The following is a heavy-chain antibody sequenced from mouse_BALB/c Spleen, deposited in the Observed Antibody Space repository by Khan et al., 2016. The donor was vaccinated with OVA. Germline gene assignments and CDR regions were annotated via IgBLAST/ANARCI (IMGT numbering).Heavy chain of an antibody. V-gene: IGHV1-77*01. D-gene: IGHD1-2*01. Sequence: VQLQESGAELARPGASVKLSCKASGYTFTDYYTNWVKQRTGQGLEWIGEISPGSGDTYYNERFKGKATLTADKSSSTAYMQLSSLTSEASAVYFCARRNYFGYTFAYWGQGTLVTVSA. CDR3: ARRNYFGYTFAY. CDR1: GYTFTDYY. J-gene: IGHJ3*01. CDR2: ISPGSGDT.